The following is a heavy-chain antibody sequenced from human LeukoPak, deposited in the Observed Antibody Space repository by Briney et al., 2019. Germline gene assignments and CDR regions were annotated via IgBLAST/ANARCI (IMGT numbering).Heavy chain of an antibody. CDR2: IYYSGST. J-gene: IGHJ4*02. CDR3: AREAAAQYYFDY. D-gene: IGHD6-13*01. CDR1: GGSISSYY. V-gene: IGHV4-59*12. Sequence: SETLSLTCTVAGGSISSYYWSWIRQPPGKGLEWIGYIYYSGSTNYNPSLKSRVTISVDTSKNQFSLKLSSVTAADTAVYYCAREAAAQYYFDYWGQGTLVTVSS.